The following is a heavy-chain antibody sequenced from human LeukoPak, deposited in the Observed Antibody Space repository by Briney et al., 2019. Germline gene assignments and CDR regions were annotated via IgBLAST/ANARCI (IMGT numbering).Heavy chain of an antibody. J-gene: IGHJ4*02. D-gene: IGHD3-10*01. Sequence: PSETLSLTCTVSGGSISSSSYYWGWIRQPPGKGLEWIGSIYYSGSTYYNPSLKSRVTISVDTSKNQFSLKLSSVTAADTAVYYCARQGTMVRGVIIPYYFDYWGQGTLVTVSS. CDR3: ARQGTMVRGVIIPYYFDY. CDR2: IYYSGST. V-gene: IGHV4-39*01. CDR1: GGSISSSSYY.